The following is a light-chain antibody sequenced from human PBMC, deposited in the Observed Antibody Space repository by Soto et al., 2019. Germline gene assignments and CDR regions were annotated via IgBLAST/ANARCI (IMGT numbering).Light chain of an antibody. J-gene: IGLJ1*01. Sequence: PALTQPASVSGSPGQSITISCTGTSNDVGGYNFVSWYQQHPGKAPKLMIYDVSNRPSGVSNRFSGSKSGNTASLTISGLQAEDEADYYCSSYTSSSTYVFGTGTKVTVL. V-gene: IGLV2-14*01. CDR1: SNDVGGYNF. CDR3: SSYTSSSTYV. CDR2: DVS.